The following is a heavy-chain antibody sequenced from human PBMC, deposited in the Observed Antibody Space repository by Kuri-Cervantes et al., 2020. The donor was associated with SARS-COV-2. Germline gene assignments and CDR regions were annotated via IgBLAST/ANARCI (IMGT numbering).Heavy chain of an antibody. CDR2: IFAGGST. Sequence: GESLKISCAASGFTFSSYAMHWVRQAPGKGLEWVSIIFAGGSTYYADSVKGKFTISRDNSKNTVDLQMNSLRVEDTAVYYCARGTGDCSGGSCYSIHDAFDIWGQGTMVTVSS. J-gene: IGHJ3*02. CDR3: ARGTGDCSGGSCYSIHDAFDI. D-gene: IGHD2-15*01. CDR1: GFTFSSYA. V-gene: IGHV3-66*01.